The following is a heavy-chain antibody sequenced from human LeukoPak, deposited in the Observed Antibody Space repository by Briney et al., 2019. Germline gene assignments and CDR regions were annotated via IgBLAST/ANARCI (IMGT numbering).Heavy chain of an antibody. Sequence: GGSLRLSCAASGFTFSSYSMNWVRQAPGRGLEWVSSISSSSSYIYYADSVKGRFTISRDNAKNSLYLQMNSLRAEDTAVYYCAINSYDSSGYYPHWGQGTLVTVSS. J-gene: IGHJ4*02. D-gene: IGHD3-22*01. CDR2: ISSSSSYI. CDR1: GFTFSSYS. CDR3: AINSYDSSGYYPH. V-gene: IGHV3-21*01.